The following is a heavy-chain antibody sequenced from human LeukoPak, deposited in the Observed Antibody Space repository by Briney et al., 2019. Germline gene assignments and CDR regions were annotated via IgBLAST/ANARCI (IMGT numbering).Heavy chain of an antibody. V-gene: IGHV4-59*01. CDR3: ARGKGGLLFEDAFDI. D-gene: IGHD1-26*01. CDR2: IYYSGST. J-gene: IGHJ3*02. Sequence: SETLSLTCTVSGGSISSYYWSWIRQPPGKGLEWIGYIYYSGSTNYNPSLKSRVTISVDTSKNQFSLKLSSVTAADTAVYYCARGKGGLLFEDAFDIWGQGTMVTVSS. CDR1: GGSISSYY.